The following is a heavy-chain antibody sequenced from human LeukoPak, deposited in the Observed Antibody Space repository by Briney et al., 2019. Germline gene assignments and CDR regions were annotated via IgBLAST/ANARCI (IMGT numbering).Heavy chain of an antibody. J-gene: IGHJ4*02. Sequence: ASVKVSCKASGYTFTSYDINWVRQATGQGPEWMGIINPSGGSTSYAQKFQGRVTMTRDMSTNTVYMELSSLRSEDTAVYYCATGLVVPAAIPNGYYFDYWGQGTLVTVSS. V-gene: IGHV1-46*01. CDR3: ATGLVVPAAIPNGYYFDY. CDR2: INPSGGST. CDR1: GYTFTSYD. D-gene: IGHD2-2*02.